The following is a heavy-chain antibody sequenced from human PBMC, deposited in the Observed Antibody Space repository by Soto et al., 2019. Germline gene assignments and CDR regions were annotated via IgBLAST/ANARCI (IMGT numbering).Heavy chain of an antibody. CDR2: IHTYNGHT. J-gene: IGHJ4*02. D-gene: IGHD6-13*01. CDR3: ARDAQYSSRWHPIDF. CDR1: GYTFTDYG. V-gene: IGHV1-18*01. Sequence: QVQLVQSGAEVKKPGASVKVYCKASGYTFTDYGISWVRQAPGQGLEWMGWIHTYNGHTNYAQKVQGRVTMTTDTSTSTAYMELRSLRPDDTAVSYCARDAQYSSRWHPIDFWGQGTLVTVSS.